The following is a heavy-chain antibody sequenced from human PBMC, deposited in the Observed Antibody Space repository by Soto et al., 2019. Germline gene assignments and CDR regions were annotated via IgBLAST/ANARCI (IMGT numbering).Heavy chain of an antibody. V-gene: IGHV4-61*01. Sequence: SETLSLTGTVSGGSVSSGSYYCSWIRQPPGKELEWIGYIYYSGSTNYNPSLKSRVTISVETCKKQWCLRLRSVTGGERAVYYCARDRYYGSGSYGASPPHYYYYGMDGRGQGTTVTVSS. J-gene: IGHJ6*02. CDR2: IYYSGST. D-gene: IGHD3-10*01. CDR3: ARDRYYGSGSYGASPPHYYYYGMDG. CDR1: GGSVSSGSYY.